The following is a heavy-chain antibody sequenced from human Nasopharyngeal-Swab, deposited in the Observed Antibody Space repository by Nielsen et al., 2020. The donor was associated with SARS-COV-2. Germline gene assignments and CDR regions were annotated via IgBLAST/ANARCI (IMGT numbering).Heavy chain of an antibody. CDR3: VRGSSDVFGPGVDH. CDR1: GFTFRNYW. V-gene: IGHV3-7*05. D-gene: IGHD7-27*01. J-gene: IGHJ4*02. Sequence: GGSLRLSCAASGFTFRNYWMHWVRQAPGKGLEWVARINEDGSEKKYVDVTRGRFTISRDNAENSLYLQMNNLRAEDTALYYCVRGSSDVFGPGVDHWGQGSLVTVSS. CDR2: INEDGSEK.